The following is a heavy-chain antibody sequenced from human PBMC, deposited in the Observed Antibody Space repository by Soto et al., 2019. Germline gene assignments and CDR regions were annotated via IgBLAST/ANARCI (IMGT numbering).Heavy chain of an antibody. CDR3: ARKGVDTAMATPEWGYYYGMDV. CDR2: IKQDGSEK. V-gene: IGHV3-7*03. D-gene: IGHD5-18*01. J-gene: IGHJ6*02. Sequence: PGGSLRLSCAASGFTFSSYWMSWVRQAPGKGLEWVANIKQDGSEKYYVDSVKGRFTISRDNAKNSLYLQMNSLRAEDTAVYYCARKGVDTAMATPEWGYYYGMDVWGQGTTVTVSS. CDR1: GFTFSSYW.